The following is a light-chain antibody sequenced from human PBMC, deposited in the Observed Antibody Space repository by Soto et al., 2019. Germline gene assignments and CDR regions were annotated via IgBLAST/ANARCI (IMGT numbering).Light chain of an antibody. CDR1: SSDVGGYNY. J-gene: IGLJ3*02. CDR2: EVT. V-gene: IGLV2-14*01. CDR3: SSYTISSTWV. Sequence: QSALTQPASVSGSPGQSIAISCTGTSSDVGGYNYVSWSQHHPGKAPKLMIYEVTNRPSGVSDRFSGSKSGNTAPLIISGLQAEDEADYYCSSYTISSTWVFGGGTKVTVL.